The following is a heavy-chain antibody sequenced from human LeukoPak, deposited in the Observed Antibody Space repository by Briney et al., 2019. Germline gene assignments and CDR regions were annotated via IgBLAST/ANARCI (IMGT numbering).Heavy chain of an antibody. J-gene: IGHJ5*02. D-gene: IGHD3-10*01. CDR3: ARAMVLNWFDP. Sequence: SETLSLTCAVYGGSFSGYYWSWIRQPPGKGLEWIGEINRSGSTNYNPSLKSRVTISVDTSKNQFSLKLSSVTAADTAVYYCARAMVLNWFDPWGQGTLVTVSS. V-gene: IGHV4-34*01. CDR1: GGSFSGYY. CDR2: INRSGST.